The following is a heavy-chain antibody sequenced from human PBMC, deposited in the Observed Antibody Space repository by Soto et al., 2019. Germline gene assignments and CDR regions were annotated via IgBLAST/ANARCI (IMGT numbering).Heavy chain of an antibody. Sequence: GGSLRLSCAASGFAFSNFAMTWVRQAPGKGLEWVSSVSVSGSTTYYADSVKGRFTISRDNSMHTVYLQMNSLRAEDTAVYYCAKDMGITMVRGIIIKSANDYWGQGTLVTVSS. J-gene: IGHJ4*02. CDR2: VSVSGSTT. CDR3: AKDMGITMVRGIIIKSANDY. CDR1: GFAFSNFA. D-gene: IGHD3-10*01. V-gene: IGHV3-23*01.